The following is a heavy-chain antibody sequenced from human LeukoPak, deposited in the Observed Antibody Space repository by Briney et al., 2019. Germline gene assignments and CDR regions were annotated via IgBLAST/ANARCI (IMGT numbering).Heavy chain of an antibody. J-gene: IGHJ4*02. CDR1: GFTVSSNY. CDR3: ARVEGSRSYPFDY. D-gene: IGHD3-10*01. Sequence: GGSLRLSCAASGFTVSSNYMSWVRQAPGKGLEWVSVIYSGGSTYYADSVKGRFTISRDNSKNTLYLQMNSLRAEDTAVYYCARVEGSRSYPFDYWGQGTLVTVSS. CDR2: IYSGGST. V-gene: IGHV3-66*01.